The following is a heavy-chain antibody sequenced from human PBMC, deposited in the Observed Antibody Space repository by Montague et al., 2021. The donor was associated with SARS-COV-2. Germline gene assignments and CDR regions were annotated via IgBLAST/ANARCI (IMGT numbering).Heavy chain of an antibody. V-gene: IGHV3-9*01. J-gene: IGHJ6*02. CDR1: GFTFGDYA. D-gene: IGHD6-13*01. CDR2: ISWNSGSI. Sequence: SRSLSFAASGFTFGDYAMHWVRQAPGKGLEWVSGISWNSGSIGYADSVKGQFTISRDNAKNSLYLQMNSLRAEDTALYYCAKGIAAAGIGFYYYYYGMDVWDQGTTVTVSS. CDR3: AKGIAAAGIGFYYYYYGMDV.